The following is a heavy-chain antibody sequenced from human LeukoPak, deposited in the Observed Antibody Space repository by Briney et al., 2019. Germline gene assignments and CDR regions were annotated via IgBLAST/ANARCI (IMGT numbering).Heavy chain of an antibody. V-gene: IGHV3-53*01. CDR2: IYSGGST. D-gene: IGHD1-26*01. Sequence: TGGSLRPSCAASGFTVSSNYMSWVRQAPGKGLEWVSVIYSGGSTYYADSVKGRFTISRDNSKNTLYLQMNSLRAEDTAVYYCAWELLGIDYWGQGTLVTVSS. J-gene: IGHJ4*02. CDR3: AWELLGIDY. CDR1: GFTVSSNY.